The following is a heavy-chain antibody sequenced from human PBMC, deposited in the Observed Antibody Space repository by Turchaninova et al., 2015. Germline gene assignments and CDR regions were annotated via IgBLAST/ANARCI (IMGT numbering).Heavy chain of an antibody. J-gene: IGHJ4*02. Sequence: AASGFTFRSSCMHWVRQAPGKGLVLVSRINNDGSSKAYADSVKGRFTISRDNAKNTLYLQMNSLTAEDTAVYYCASQPYWGQGTLVTVSS. V-gene: IGHV3-74*01. CDR3: ASQPY. CDR1: GFTFRSSC. CDR2: INNDGSSK.